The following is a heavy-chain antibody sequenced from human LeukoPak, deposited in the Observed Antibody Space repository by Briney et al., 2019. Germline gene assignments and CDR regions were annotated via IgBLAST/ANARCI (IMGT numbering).Heavy chain of an antibody. J-gene: IGHJ4*02. D-gene: IGHD1-26*01. V-gene: IGHV1-8*01. CDR1: GYTFTSYD. Sequence: GASVKVSCKASGYTFTSYDINWVRQATGQGLEWMGWMNPNSGNTGYAQKFQGRVTMTRNTSISTAYMELSSLRSEDTAVYYCARHAYSGSYLPYYFDYWGQGTLVTVSS. CDR2: MNPNSGNT. CDR3: ARHAYSGSYLPYYFDY.